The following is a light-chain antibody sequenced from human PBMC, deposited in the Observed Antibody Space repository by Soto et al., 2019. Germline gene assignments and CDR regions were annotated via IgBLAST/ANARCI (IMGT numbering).Light chain of an antibody. CDR1: SSDVGSYNL. J-gene: IGLJ3*02. CDR2: EGS. Sequence: QSALTQPASVSGSPGQSITISCTGTSSDVGSYNLVSWYQQDPGKAPKLMIYEGSKRPSGVSNRVSGSKSGNTASLTISGLQAEDEADYHCCSYAGSSTWVFGGGTKLTVL. CDR3: CSYAGSSTWV. V-gene: IGLV2-23*01.